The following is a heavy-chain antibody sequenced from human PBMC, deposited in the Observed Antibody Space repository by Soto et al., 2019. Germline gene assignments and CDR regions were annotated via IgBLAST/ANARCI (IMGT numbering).Heavy chain of an antibody. CDR1: GYTFTSYA. Sequence: QVQLVQSGAEVKKPGASVKVSCKASGYTFTSYAMHWVRQAPGQRLEWMGWINAGNGNTKYSQKFQGRVTITRDTSASTAYMELSSLRSEDTAVYYCARVSVSGTHYGMDVWCHGTTVTVSS. CDR3: ARVSVSGTHYGMDV. D-gene: IGHD6-19*01. CDR2: INAGNGNT. J-gene: IGHJ6*02. V-gene: IGHV1-3*01.